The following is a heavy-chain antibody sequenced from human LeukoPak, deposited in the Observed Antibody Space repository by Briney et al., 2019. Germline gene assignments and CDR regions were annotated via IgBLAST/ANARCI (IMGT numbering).Heavy chain of an antibody. D-gene: IGHD3-3*01. J-gene: IGHJ4*02. CDR1: GFTFSSYS. CDR2: ISSSSSYI. V-gene: IGHV3-21*01. CDR3: ARGAVTIFGVVTN. Sequence: GGSLRLSCAASGFTFSSYSMNWVRQAPGKGLEWVASISSSSSYIYYADSVKGRFTISRDNAKNSLYLQMKSLRAEDTAVYYCARGAVTIFGVVTNWGQGTLVTVSS.